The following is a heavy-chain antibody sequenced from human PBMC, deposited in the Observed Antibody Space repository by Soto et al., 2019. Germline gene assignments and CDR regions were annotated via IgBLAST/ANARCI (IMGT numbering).Heavy chain of an antibody. CDR1: GFTFSNFW. J-gene: IGHJ4*02. CDR2: IKSDGSER. Sequence: EVQLVESGGGLVQPGGSLRLSCAASGFTFSNFWMSWVRQAPGEGLEWVASIKSDGSERSHVDAVRGRFSISRDNARNSLFLQMNSLRVDDTAVYSCAGDVIWGQGSLVTVSS. CDR3: AGDVI. V-gene: IGHV3-7*05.